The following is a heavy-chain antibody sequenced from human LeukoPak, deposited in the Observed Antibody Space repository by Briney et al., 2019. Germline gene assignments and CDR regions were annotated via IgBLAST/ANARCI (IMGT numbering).Heavy chain of an antibody. D-gene: IGHD5-12*01. CDR2: INPNSGGT. V-gene: IGHV1-2*02. Sequence: ASVKVSCEASGYTFTGYYMHWVRQAPGQGLEWMGWINPNSGGTNYAQKFQGRVTMTRDTSISTAYMELSRLRSDDTAVYYCARVISSGGNWFDPWGQGTLVTVSS. CDR3: ARVISSGGNWFDP. CDR1: GYTFTGYY. J-gene: IGHJ5*02.